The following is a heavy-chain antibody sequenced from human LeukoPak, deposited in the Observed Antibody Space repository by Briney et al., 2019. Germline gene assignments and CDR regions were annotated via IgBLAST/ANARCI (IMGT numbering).Heavy chain of an antibody. V-gene: IGHV4-31*03. CDR2: IYYGGST. J-gene: IGHJ6*04. D-gene: IGHD3-10*01. CDR3: ASALNGAMVRGRYYYYYGMDV. CDR1: GGSISSGGYY. Sequence: TLSLTRTVSGGSISSGGYYWSWIRQHPGTGLEWIGYIYYGGSTYYNPSLKSRVTISVDTSKNQFSLKLSSVTAADTAVYYCASALNGAMVRGRYYYYYGMDVWGKGTTVTVSS.